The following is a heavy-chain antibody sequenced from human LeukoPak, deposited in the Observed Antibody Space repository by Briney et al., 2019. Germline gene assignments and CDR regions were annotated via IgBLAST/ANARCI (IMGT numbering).Heavy chain of an antibody. J-gene: IGHJ5*02. V-gene: IGHV4-38-2*02. D-gene: IGHD6-13*01. CDR1: GYSISSGYY. Sequence: SETLSLTCTVSGYSISSGYYWGWIRQSPGKGLEWIGSIYNSGSTYYNPSLKSRVTISIDTSKNQFSLKLSSVTAADTAVYYCAREYRSSWYLNWFDPWSQGTLVTVSS. CDR2: IYNSGST. CDR3: AREYRSSWYLNWFDP.